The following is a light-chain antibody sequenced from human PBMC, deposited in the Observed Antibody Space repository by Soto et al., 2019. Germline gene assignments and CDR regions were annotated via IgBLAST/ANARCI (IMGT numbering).Light chain of an antibody. V-gene: IGKV3-20*01. CDR2: GAS. J-gene: IGKJ4*01. Sequence: EIVLTQSPGTLSLSPGERATLSCRASQSVSSSWLAWYQQKPGQAPRLLLYGASSRATGIPDRFSGSGSGTDFTLTISRLEPEDFAVYYCQQYDTSPPLTFGGGAKVEIK. CDR3: QQYDTSPPLT. CDR1: QSVSSSW.